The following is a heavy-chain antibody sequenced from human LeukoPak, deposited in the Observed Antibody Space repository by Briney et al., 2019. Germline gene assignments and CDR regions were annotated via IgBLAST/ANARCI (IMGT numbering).Heavy chain of an antibody. CDR3: ARIRSIAAVGGFDI. D-gene: IGHD6-6*01. V-gene: IGHV2-70*11. J-gene: IGHJ3*02. CDR2: IDWDDDK. Sequence: SGPALVKPTQTLTLTCTFSGFSLSTSGMCVSWIRQPPGKALEWLARIDWDDDKYYSTSLKTRLTISKDTSKNQVVLTMTNMDPVDTATYYCARIRSIAAVGGFDIWGQGTMVTVSS. CDR1: GFSLSTSGMC.